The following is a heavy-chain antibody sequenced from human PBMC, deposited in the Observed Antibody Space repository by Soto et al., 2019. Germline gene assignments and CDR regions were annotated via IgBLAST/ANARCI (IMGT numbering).Heavy chain of an antibody. D-gene: IGHD6-19*01. V-gene: IGHV4-61*01. Sequence: QVQLQESGPGLVKPSETLSLTCTVSGGSVSSGNYYWTWIRQPPGKGLDWIGYIFFTGSTKYSPSLKSRVTISVDTSKHPFSLKLTSVTAADTAVYYCAGHRRGSGWSPGVDVWGRGTSVTVSS. CDR3: AGHRRGSGWSPGVDV. J-gene: IGHJ6*02. CDR1: GGSVSSGNYY. CDR2: IFFTGST.